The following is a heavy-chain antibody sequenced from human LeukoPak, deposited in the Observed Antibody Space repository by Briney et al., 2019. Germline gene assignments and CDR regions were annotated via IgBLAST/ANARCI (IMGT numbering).Heavy chain of an antibody. V-gene: IGHV1-2*02. CDR3: ARDSKVTGTLFDS. D-gene: IGHD6-19*01. Sequence: ASVKVSCKASGHMFTDYYIHWVRQAPGQGFEWMGWMNVDSGGTKYAQKFQGRVTMTRDTSISTAFMDLTRLRSDDTAVYYCARDSKVTGTLFDSWGQGTPVTVSS. CDR2: MNVDSGGT. J-gene: IGHJ4*02. CDR1: GHMFTDYY.